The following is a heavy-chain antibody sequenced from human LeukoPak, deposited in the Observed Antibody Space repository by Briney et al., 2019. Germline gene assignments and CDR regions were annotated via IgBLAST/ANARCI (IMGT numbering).Heavy chain of an antibody. CDR1: GFTFSTSA. D-gene: IGHD1-26*01. J-gene: IGHJ6*03. Sequence: GGSLRLSCAASGFTFSTSAMTWVRQAPGKGLEWVSGISGSGSRTYYADSVKGRFTISRDNAKKSLYLQMNSLRVEDTAVYYCARAYSERYGLGYYYMDVWGKGTTVTVSS. CDR3: ARAYSERYGLGYYYMDV. CDR2: ISGSGSRT. V-gene: IGHV3-23*01.